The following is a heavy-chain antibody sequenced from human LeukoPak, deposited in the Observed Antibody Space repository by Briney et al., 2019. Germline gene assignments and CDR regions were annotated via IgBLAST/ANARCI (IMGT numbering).Heavy chain of an antibody. CDR2: IYYSGNT. Sequence: SETLSLTCTVSGGSISSGGYYWSWIRQHPGKGLEWIGYIYYSGNTYYNPSLKSRVAISVDTSKNQFSLKLSSVTAADAAVYYCARDLGIALTGLDAFDIWGHGTLVTVSS. J-gene: IGHJ3*02. D-gene: IGHD3-16*01. CDR1: GGSISSGGYY. CDR3: ARDLGIALTGLDAFDI. V-gene: IGHV4-31*03.